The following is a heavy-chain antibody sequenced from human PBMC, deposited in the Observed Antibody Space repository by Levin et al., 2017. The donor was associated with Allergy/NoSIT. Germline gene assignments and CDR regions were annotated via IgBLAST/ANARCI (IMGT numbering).Heavy chain of an antibody. CDR1: GFTFRTFW. CDR2: IKQDGSDK. D-gene: IGHD3-10*01. V-gene: IGHV3-7*01. J-gene: IGHJ4*02. Sequence: GGSLRLSCAASGFTFRTFWMSWVRQAPGKGPEWVANIKQDGSDKYYVDSVEGRFTVSRDNAKSSLYLQMNSLRVEDTAVYYCARDHDGEDEYFDFWGQGPLVPVSS. CDR3: ARDHDGEDEYFDF.